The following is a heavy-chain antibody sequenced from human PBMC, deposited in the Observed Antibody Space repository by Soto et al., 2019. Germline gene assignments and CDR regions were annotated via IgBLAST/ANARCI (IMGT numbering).Heavy chain of an antibody. J-gene: IGHJ4*02. CDR2: INHSGST. CDR3: ARGITIVGGVRLRPFDY. V-gene: IGHV4-34*01. Sequence: PSETLSLTCAVYGGSFSGYYWSWIRQPPGKGLEWIGEINHSGSTNYNPSLKSRVTISVDTSKDQFSLKLSSVTAADTAVYYCARGITIVGGVRLRPFDYWGQGTLVAVSS. CDR1: GGSFSGYY. D-gene: IGHD3-3*01.